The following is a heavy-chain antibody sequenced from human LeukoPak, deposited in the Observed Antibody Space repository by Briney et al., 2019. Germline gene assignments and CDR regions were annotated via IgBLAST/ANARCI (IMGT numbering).Heavy chain of an antibody. Sequence: GSLRLSCTASGFTFGDYAMSWVRQAPGKGLEWIGEINHSGSTNYNPSLKSRVTISVDTSKNQFSLKLSSVTAADTAVYYCASIVATINYWGQGTLVTVSS. CDR1: GFTFGDYA. CDR3: ASIVATINY. CDR2: INHSGST. D-gene: IGHD5-12*01. V-gene: IGHV4-34*01. J-gene: IGHJ4*02.